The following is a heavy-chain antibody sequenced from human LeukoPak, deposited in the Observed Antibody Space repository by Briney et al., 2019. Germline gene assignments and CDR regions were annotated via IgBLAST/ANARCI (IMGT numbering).Heavy chain of an antibody. V-gene: IGHV4-59*01. CDR2: IYYSGST. J-gene: IGHJ5*02. D-gene: IGHD6-19*01. Sequence: SETLSLTCTVSGGSISSYYWSWIRQPPGKGLEWIGYIYYSGSTNYNPSLKSRVTISVDTSKNQFSLKLSSVTAADTAVYYCARDIGVAGTWFDPWGQGTLVTVSS. CDR3: ARDIGVAGTWFDP. CDR1: GGSISSYY.